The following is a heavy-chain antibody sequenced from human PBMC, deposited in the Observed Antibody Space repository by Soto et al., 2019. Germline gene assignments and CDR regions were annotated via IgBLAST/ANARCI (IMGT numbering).Heavy chain of an antibody. Sequence: QVQLQQWGAGLLKPSETLSLTCAVYGGSFSGYYWSWIRQPPGKGLEWIGEINHSGSTNYNPSLKSRVTISVDTSKNQFSLKLSSVTAADTAVYYCARVRSSSWPRREGFNYWGQGTLVTVSS. D-gene: IGHD6-13*01. J-gene: IGHJ4*02. CDR2: INHSGST. V-gene: IGHV4-34*01. CDR3: ARVRSSSWPRREGFNY. CDR1: GGSFSGYY.